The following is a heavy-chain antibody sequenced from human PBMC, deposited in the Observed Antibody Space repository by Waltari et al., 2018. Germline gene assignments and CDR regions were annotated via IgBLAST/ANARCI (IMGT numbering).Heavy chain of an antibody. J-gene: IGHJ4*02. CDR2: ISWNSGNI. CDR1: GFTFDDYA. CDR3: AKDGGRYYDILTGYYDY. Sequence: EVQLVESGGGSVQPGRSLRLSCAASGFTFDDYAIYWVRQAPGKGLEWVSGISWNSGNIGYADSVKGRFTISRDNAKNSMYLQMNSLRAEDMALYYCAKDGGRYYDILTGYYDYWGQGTLVTVSS. V-gene: IGHV3-9*03. D-gene: IGHD3-9*01.